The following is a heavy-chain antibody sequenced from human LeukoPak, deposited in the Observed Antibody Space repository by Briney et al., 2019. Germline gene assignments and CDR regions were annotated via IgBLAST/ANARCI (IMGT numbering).Heavy chain of an antibody. CDR1: GYTFTGYY. Sequence: ASLNVSCKASGYTFTGYYMHWVRQAPGQGLEWMGWINPNSGGTNYAQKFQGRVTMTRDTSISTAYMELSRLRSDDTAVYYCARESMVREIYYYGMDVWGQGTTVTVSS. CDR3: ARESMVREIYYYGMDV. D-gene: IGHD3-10*01. V-gene: IGHV1-2*02. CDR2: INPNSGGT. J-gene: IGHJ6*02.